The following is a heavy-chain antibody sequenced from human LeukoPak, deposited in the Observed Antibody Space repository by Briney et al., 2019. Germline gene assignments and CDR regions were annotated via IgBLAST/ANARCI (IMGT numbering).Heavy chain of an antibody. V-gene: IGHV4-39*01. J-gene: IGHJ6*03. CDR1: GGSISSSSYY. D-gene: IGHD3-3*01. CDR2: IYYSGST. CDR3: ARQSPRGYYDFWSGYSNYYYYYMDV. Sequence: PSETLSLTCTVSGGSISSSSYYWGWFRQPPGKGLEWIGSIYYSGSTYYNPSLKSRVTISVDTSKNQFSLKLSSVTAADTAVYYCARQSPRGYYDFWSGYSNYYYYYMDVWGKGTTVTVSS.